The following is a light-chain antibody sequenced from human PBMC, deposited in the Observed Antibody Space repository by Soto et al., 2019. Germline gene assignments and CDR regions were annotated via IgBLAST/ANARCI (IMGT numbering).Light chain of an antibody. CDR1: NSDVGDYNY. V-gene: IGLV2-14*01. CDR2: EVR. Sequence: QSALTQPASVSGSPGQSITLSCTGTNSDVGDYNYVSWYQHHPGKAPKLLIYEVRNRPSGISSRFSGSKSGNTASLTISGLQAGDEADYYCSSYTSSSTWVFGGGTKLTVL. CDR3: SSYTSSSTWV. J-gene: IGLJ3*02.